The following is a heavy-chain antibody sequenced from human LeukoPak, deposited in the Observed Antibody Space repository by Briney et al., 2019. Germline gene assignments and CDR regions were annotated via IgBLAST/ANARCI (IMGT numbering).Heavy chain of an antibody. Sequence: PSETLSLTCAVSGDSIKSVGYSWSWIRQPPGKRLEWLGYVYQSGNANYNPSLNSRLTISVDTSRNEFSLKLTSVTAADTAVYYCARIGRNYRRSSASWYYFDNWGQGTLVTVSS. CDR1: GDSIKSVGYS. V-gene: IGHV4-30-4*07. CDR3: ARIGRNYRRSSASWYYFDN. D-gene: IGHD2-2*01. CDR2: VYQSGNA. J-gene: IGHJ4*02.